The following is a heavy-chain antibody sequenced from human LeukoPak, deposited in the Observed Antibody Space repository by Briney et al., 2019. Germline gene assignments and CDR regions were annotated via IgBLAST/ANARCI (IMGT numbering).Heavy chain of an antibody. CDR1: AHIFTGYA. J-gene: IGHJ5*02. CDR3: ARGDWFDP. V-gene: IGHV7-4-1*02. CDR2: ININTGNP. Sequence: ASVKVSCKASAHIFTGYAMSWVRQAPGQGLEWMGWININTGNPTYAQGFTGRFVFSLDTSVSTAYLQISSLKAEDTAVYYCARGDWFDPWGQGTLVTVSS.